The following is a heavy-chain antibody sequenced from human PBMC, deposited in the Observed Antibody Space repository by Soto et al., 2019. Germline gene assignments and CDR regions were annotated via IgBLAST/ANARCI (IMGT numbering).Heavy chain of an antibody. Sequence: QVQLVQSGAEVKKPGSSVKVSCKASGGTFSRSAINWVRQAPGQGLEWMGGIVPVFGKENYAQKFQGRVTITADESRSTGYMELRSLTSEDTAVYFCARDGTLYDSSAYYYVYWGQGTLVTVSS. V-gene: IGHV1-69*01. D-gene: IGHD3-22*01. CDR3: ARDGTLYDSSAYYYVY. J-gene: IGHJ4*02. CDR2: IVPVFGKE. CDR1: GGTFSRSA.